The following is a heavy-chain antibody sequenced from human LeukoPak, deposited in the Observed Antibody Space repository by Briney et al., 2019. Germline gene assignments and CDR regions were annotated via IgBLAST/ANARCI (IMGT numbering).Heavy chain of an antibody. CDR1: GGSIGSYY. Sequence: SETLSLTCTVSGGSIGSYYWSWIRQPPGKGLEWIGYIYYSGSTNYNPSLKSRVTISVDTSKNQFSLKLSSVTAADTAVYYCARGNVYDFWSGYYYDYWGQGTLVTVSS. J-gene: IGHJ4*02. D-gene: IGHD3-3*01. CDR2: IYYSGST. CDR3: ARGNVYDFWSGYYYDY. V-gene: IGHV4-59*12.